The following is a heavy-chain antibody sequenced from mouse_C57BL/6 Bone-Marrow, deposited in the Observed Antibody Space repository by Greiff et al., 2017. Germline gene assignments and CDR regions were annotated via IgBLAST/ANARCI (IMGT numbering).Heavy chain of an antibody. Sequence: QVQLKESGAELVRPGTSVKVSCKASGYAFTNYLIEWVKQRPGQGLEWIGVINPGSGGTNYNEKFKGKATLTADKSSSTAYMQLSSLTSEDSAFYFCAREGIYYGNYLFAYWGQGTLVTVSA. CDR1: GYAFTNYL. V-gene: IGHV1-54*01. CDR3: AREGIYYGNYLFAY. CDR2: INPGSGGT. J-gene: IGHJ3*01. D-gene: IGHD2-1*01.